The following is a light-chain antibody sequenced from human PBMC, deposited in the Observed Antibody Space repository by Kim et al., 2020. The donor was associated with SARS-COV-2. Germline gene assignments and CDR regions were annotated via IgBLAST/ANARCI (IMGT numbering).Light chain of an antibody. J-gene: IGLJ6*01. V-gene: IGLV3-1*01. Sequence: SYELTQPPSVSVSPGQTARITCPGDKLGDKYTCWYQQKPGQSPLLVMYADNKRPSRIPERFSGSNSGNTATLTISGTQAVDEADYYCQAWGSSTFYVFG. CDR2: ADN. CDR3: QAWGSSTFYV. CDR1: KLGDKY.